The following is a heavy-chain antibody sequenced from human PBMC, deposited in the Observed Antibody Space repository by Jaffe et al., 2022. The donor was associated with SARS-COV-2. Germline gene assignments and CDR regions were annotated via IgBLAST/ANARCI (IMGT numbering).Heavy chain of an antibody. CDR1: GFTFSSYE. Sequence: EVQLVESGGGLVQPGGSLRLSCAASGFTFSSYEMNWVRQAPGKGLEWVSYISSSGSTIYYADSVKGRFTISRDNAKNSLYLQMNSLRAEDTAVYYCARDIIHSGHDYKIFDYWGQGTLVTVSS. CDR3: ARDIIHSGHDYKIFDY. V-gene: IGHV3-48*03. J-gene: IGHJ4*02. CDR2: ISSSGSTI. D-gene: IGHD5-12*01.